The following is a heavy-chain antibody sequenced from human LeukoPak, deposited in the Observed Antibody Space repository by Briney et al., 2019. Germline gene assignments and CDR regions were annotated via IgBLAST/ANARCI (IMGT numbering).Heavy chain of an antibody. J-gene: IGHJ4*02. CDR2: IYGSGST. CDR1: GAXVSSDTYY. CDR3: VANGEY. V-gene: IGHV4-61*03. Sequence: PSETLSLTCTVSGAXVSSDTYYWTWMRQPPGKGLEWIGYIYGSGSTDYHPSLKSRVTISVDSSLNHLSLKLTSVTPTDTAVYYCVANGEYWAQGTLVTVSS.